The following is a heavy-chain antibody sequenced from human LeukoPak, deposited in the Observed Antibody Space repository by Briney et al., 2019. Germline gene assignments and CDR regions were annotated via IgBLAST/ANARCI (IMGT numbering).Heavy chain of an antibody. D-gene: IGHD3-10*01. CDR3: ARNPRRFGELLNPFDY. Sequence: GGSLRLSCAASGFTFSSYSMNWVRQAPGKGLEWVSSISSSSSYIYYADSVKGRFTISRDNAKNSLYLQMNSLRAEDTAVYYCARNPRRFGELLNPFDYWGQGTLVTVSS. CDR2: ISSSSSYI. J-gene: IGHJ4*02. CDR1: GFTFSSYS. V-gene: IGHV3-21*01.